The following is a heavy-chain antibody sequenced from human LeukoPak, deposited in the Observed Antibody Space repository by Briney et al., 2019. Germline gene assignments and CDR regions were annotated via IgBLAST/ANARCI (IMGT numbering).Heavy chain of an antibody. CDR2: IYAGGTK. V-gene: IGHV3-53*05. CDR1: GFSVSNNY. J-gene: IGHJ4*02. CDR3: AKDLDSTMTTYYFDY. D-gene: IGHD4-17*01. Sequence: GGSLRLSCVVSGFSVSNNYMSWVRQAPGKGLEWVSIIYAGGTKYYAGSVKGRFIISRDNAKNSLYLQMNSLRAEDTALYYCAKDLDSTMTTYYFDYWGQGTLVTVSS.